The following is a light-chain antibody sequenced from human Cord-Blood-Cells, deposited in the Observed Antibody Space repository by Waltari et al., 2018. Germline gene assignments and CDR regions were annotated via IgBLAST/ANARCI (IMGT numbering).Light chain of an antibody. CDR2: GAS. Sequence: EIVLTQSPGTLSLSPGERATLSCRASQSVSSSYLAWYQQKPGQAPRRLIYGASSRATGIPDRFSGSESGTDFTLTISRLEPEDFAVYYCQQYGSSLPITFGQGTRLEIK. CDR3: QQYGSSLPIT. V-gene: IGKV3-20*01. J-gene: IGKJ5*01. CDR1: QSVSSSY.